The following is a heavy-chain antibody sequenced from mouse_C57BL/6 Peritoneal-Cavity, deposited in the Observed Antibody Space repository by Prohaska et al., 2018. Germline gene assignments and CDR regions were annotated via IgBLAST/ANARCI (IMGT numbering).Heavy chain of an antibody. D-gene: IGHD1-1*01. V-gene: IGHV7-3*01. CDR1: GFSFTDYY. CDR2: IRNKAKGYTK. J-gene: IGHJ2*01. CDR3: ARYDYGSSLFDY. Sequence: EVQLVESGGGLVQPKGSLKLSCAASGFSFTDYYMSWVRQPPGKALEWLGVIRNKAKGYTKEYSASVKGRVTISRDNSQSILYLQMNALRAEDSATYYCARYDYGSSLFDYWGQGTTLTVSS.